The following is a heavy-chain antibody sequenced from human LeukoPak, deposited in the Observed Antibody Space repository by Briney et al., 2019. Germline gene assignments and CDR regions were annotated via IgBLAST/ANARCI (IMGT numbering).Heavy chain of an antibody. V-gene: IGHV3-48*01. CDR1: GFTFSSYS. CDR3: AKEYGASR. J-gene: IGHJ4*02. Sequence: GGSLILSCAASGFTFSSYSMNWVRQAPGKGLEWVSYISSSSSTIYYADSVKGRFTISRDNAKNTLYLQMNSLRAEDTAVYYCAKEYGASRWGQGTLVTVSS. CDR2: ISSSSSTI. D-gene: IGHD4/OR15-4a*01.